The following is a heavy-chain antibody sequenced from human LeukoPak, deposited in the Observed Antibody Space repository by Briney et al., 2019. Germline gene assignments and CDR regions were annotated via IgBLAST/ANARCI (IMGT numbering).Heavy chain of an antibody. J-gene: IGHJ4*02. D-gene: IGHD2-15*01. V-gene: IGHV4-59*01. CDR2: IYSSGSA. CDR3: ARGIAPGRGSPDY. Sequence: SETLSRTCTVSGGSISSYYWSWIRQPPGKGLEWIGYIYSSGSASYNPSLKSRVTMSVDTSKNQFSLKLTSVTAADTAVYYCARGIAPGRGSPDYWGQGTLVTVSS. CDR1: GGSISSYY.